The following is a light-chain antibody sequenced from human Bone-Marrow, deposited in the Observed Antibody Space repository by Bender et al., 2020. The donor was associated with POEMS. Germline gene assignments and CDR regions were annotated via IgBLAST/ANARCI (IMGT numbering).Light chain of an antibody. CDR1: SSDVGGFNY. Sequence: QSALTQPASVSGSPGQSITISCTGTSSDVGGFNYVSWYQQHPGKAPKLMIYAVTKRPSGISNRFSGSKSGNTASLAISGLLPEDEADYYCCLYAGSSTLVFDGGTKLTVL. CDR2: AVT. CDR3: CLYAGSSTLV. J-gene: IGLJ2*01. V-gene: IGLV2-23*02.